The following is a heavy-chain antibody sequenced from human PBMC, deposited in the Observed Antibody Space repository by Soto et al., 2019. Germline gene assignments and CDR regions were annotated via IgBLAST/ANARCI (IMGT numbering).Heavy chain of an antibody. CDR3: ARRTTAWSAADY. D-gene: IGHD2-21*02. Sequence: QVQLVQSGAEVKKPGASVKVSCKASGYTFTTYDIYWVRQATGQGLEWKGWMNPNSGNTVYAQKFQGRVTMPRNTSISTAYMELSSLRSDDTAVYYCARRTTAWSAADYWGQGTLVTVSS. CDR2: MNPNSGNT. V-gene: IGHV1-8*01. J-gene: IGHJ4*02. CDR1: GYTFTTYD.